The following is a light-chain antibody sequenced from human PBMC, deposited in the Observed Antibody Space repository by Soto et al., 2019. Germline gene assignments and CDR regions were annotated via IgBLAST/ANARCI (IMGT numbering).Light chain of an antibody. Sequence: DIQVTQSPPTLSASVGDRVTITCRASQTISTWMAWYQQKPGKAPKLLVYDASTLQSGVASRFSGSGSGTEFSLIINGLQPEDFATYYCQQYHGFWFGQGTKVDIK. CDR2: DAS. CDR1: QTISTW. CDR3: QQYHGFW. J-gene: IGKJ1*01. V-gene: IGKV1-5*01.